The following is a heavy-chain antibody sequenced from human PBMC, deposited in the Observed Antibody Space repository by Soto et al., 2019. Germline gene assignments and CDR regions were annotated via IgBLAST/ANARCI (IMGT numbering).Heavy chain of an antibody. V-gene: IGHV1-46*01. CDR3: AREFAGSYYSDY. J-gene: IGHJ4*02. CDR1: GYTFTTYH. Sequence: QVQLVQSGAEVKKPGASVKVSCKASGYTFTTYHMHWVRQAPGQGPEWMGIIDVSRGTTNYAQKFQGRVTMTRDTSTSTVYMDLSSLRSEDTAVYYCAREFAGSYYSDYWGQGTLVTVSS. D-gene: IGHD1-26*01. CDR2: IDVSRGTT.